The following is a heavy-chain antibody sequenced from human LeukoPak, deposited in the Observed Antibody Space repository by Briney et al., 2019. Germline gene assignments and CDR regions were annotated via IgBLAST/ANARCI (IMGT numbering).Heavy chain of an antibody. J-gene: IGHJ1*01. CDR1: GYTFTSYG. CDR2: IIPILGIA. D-gene: IGHD6-25*01. Sequence: ASVKVSCTASGYTFTSYGISWVRQAPGQGLEWMGRIIPILGIANYAQKFQGRVTITADKSTSTAYMELSSLRSEDTAVYYCARTSIAAEFEYFQHWGQGTLVTVSS. CDR3: ARTSIAAEFEYFQH. V-gene: IGHV1-69*04.